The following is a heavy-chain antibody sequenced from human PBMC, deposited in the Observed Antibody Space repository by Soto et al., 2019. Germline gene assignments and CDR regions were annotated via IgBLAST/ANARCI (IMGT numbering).Heavy chain of an antibody. CDR2: IYSGGST. Sequence: PGGSLRLSCAASGFTVSSNYMSWVRQAPGKGLEWVSVIYSGGSTYYADSVKGRFTISRDNSKNTLYLQMNSLRAEDTAVYYCARDFSGPSYGIDVWGQGTTVTVSS. J-gene: IGHJ6*02. CDR3: ARDFSGPSYGIDV. V-gene: IGHV3-53*01. CDR1: GFTVSSNY.